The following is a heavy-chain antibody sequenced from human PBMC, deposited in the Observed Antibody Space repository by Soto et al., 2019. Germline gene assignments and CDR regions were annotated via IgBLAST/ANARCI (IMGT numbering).Heavy chain of an antibody. CDR3: ATDGFGTLRYFDWLPDG. D-gene: IGHD3-9*01. V-gene: IGHV1-24*01. CDR2: FDPEDGET. J-gene: IGHJ4*02. Sequence: ASVKVSCKVSGCTLTELSMHWVRQAPGKGLEWMGGFDPEDGETIYAQKFQGRVTMTEDTSTDTAYMELSSLRSEDTAVYYCATDGFGTLRYFDWLPDGWGQGTLVTVSS. CDR1: GCTLTELS.